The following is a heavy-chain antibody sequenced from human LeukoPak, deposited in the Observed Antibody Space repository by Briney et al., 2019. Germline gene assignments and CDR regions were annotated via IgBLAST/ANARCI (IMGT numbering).Heavy chain of an antibody. CDR3: VKEVHGESRPDS. V-gene: IGHV3-7*01. Sequence: PGGSLRLSCAASGFTFSSYWMNWVRQFPGKGLEWLANIKQDGSQRYYVDSVKGRFTISRDNAKNTMYLHMNSLRVEDTAVYYCVKEVHGESRPDSWGQGTLVTVFS. J-gene: IGHJ5*01. D-gene: IGHD3-10*01. CDR2: IKQDGSQR. CDR1: GFTFSSYW.